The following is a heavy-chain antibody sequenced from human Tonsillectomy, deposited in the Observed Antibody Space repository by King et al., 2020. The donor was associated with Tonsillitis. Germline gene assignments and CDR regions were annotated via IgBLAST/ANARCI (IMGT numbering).Heavy chain of an antibody. D-gene: IGHD3-10*01. V-gene: IGHV3-30-3*01. CDR2: ISYDGSNK. CDR3: ARGDYGSENSYDFYYDLDI. Sequence: VQLVESGGGVVQPGRSLRLSCAASGFTFSAYPMHWVRQAPGKGLEWVAVISYDGSNKFYADSVKGRFTVSRDNSKSTLYLQMSSLRAEDSAVYYCARGDYGSENSYDFYYDLDIWGQGITVSVSS. CDR1: GFTFSAYP. J-gene: IGHJ6*02.